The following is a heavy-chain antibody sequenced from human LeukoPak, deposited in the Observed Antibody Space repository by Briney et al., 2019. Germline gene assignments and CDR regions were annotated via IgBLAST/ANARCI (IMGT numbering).Heavy chain of an antibody. CDR2: IIPIFGTA. CDR1: GGTFSSYA. Sequence: ASVKVSCKASGGTFSSYAISWVRQAPGQGLEWVGGIIPIFGTANYAQKFQGRVTITTDESTSTAYMELSSLRSEDTAVYYCARELLDYYDSSGYYYVLAYWGQGILVTVSS. CDR3: ARELLDYYDSSGYYYVLAY. J-gene: IGHJ4*02. V-gene: IGHV1-69*05. D-gene: IGHD3-22*01.